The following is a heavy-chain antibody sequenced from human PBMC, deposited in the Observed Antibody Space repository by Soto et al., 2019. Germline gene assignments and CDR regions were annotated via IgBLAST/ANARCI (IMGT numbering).Heavy chain of an antibody. CDR1: GYSFTSYW. Sequence: GESLKISCKGSGYSFTSYWIGWVRQMPGKGLEWIVIIFPSDSVTRYTPSFQGQVTISADKSINTAYLQWNSLKASDTAMYYCATPGGFGMDVWGQGTPVTVSS. D-gene: IGHD5-12*01. CDR2: IFPSDSVT. CDR3: ATPGGFGMDV. J-gene: IGHJ6*02. V-gene: IGHV5-51*01.